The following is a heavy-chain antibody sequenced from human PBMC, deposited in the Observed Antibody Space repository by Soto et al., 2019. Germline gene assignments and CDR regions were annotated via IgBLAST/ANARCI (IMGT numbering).Heavy chain of an antibody. J-gene: IGHJ6*02. D-gene: IGHD3-10*01. CDR2: IWYDGSNK. CDR1: GFTFSSYG. CDR3: ARSGSHTYGMDV. Sequence: QVQLVESGGGVVQPGRSLRLSCAASGFTFSSYGMHWVRQAPGKGMEWVAVIWYDGSNKYYADSVKGRFTISRDNSKNTLYLQMNSLRAEDTAVYYCARSGSHTYGMDVWGQGTTVTVSS. V-gene: IGHV3-33*01.